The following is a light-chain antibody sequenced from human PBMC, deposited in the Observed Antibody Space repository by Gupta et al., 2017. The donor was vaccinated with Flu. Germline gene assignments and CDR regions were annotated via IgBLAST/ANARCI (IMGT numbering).Light chain of an antibody. CDR2: KAS. CDR3: QQDSSYYRT. V-gene: IGKV1-5*03. J-gene: IGKJ1*01. CDR1: QSISSW. Sequence: DIQMTQSPSTLSASVGDRVTITCRASQSISSWLAWFQQKPGKAPNLLIYKASSLQSGVPSRFSGSGSGTEFTLTISSLQPDDFATYYCQQDSSYYRTFGQGTKVEIK.